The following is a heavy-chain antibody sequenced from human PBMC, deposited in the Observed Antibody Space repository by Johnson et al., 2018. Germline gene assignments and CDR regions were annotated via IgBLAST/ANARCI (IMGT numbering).Heavy chain of an antibody. J-gene: IGHJ3*02. Sequence: QVQLVQSGAEVKKPGASVKVSCKASGYTFTSYYMHWVRQAPGQGLEWMGIINPSGGSTSYAQKFQGRVTITRDTSTSTVYMELSSRRSEDPAVYYCARVWRDAFDIWGQGTMFTVSS. CDR3: ARVWRDAFDI. V-gene: IGHV1-46*01. D-gene: IGHD3-10*01. CDR2: INPSGGST. CDR1: GYTFTSYY.